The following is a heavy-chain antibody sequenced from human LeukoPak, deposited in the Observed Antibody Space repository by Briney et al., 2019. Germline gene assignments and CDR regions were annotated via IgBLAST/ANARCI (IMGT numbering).Heavy chain of an antibody. V-gene: IGHV3-30*04. CDR3: AKDMADTNVAMIVVVTPDFDY. J-gene: IGHJ4*02. CDR2: ISYDGSNK. Sequence: PGRSLRLSCAASGFTFSSYAMHWVRQAPGKGLEWVAVISYDGSNKYYADSVKGRFTISRDNSKNTLYLQMNSLRAEDTAVYYCAKDMADTNVAMIVVVTPDFDYWGQGTLVTVSS. D-gene: IGHD3-22*01. CDR1: GFTFSSYA.